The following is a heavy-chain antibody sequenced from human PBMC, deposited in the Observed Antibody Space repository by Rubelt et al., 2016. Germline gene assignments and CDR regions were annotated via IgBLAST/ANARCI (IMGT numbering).Heavy chain of an antibody. CDR3: ARDRGITRTMDWFDP. Sequence: QVQLVQSGAEVKKPGASVKVSCKASGYSFTSYGISWVRQAPGQGLEWMGWTSAYSGNTNYAQKFQGRVTMTTDTSTSTAYMELRSLRSDDTAVYYCARDRGITRTMDWFDPWGQGTLVTVSS. CDR2: TSAYSGNT. V-gene: IGHV1-18*01. CDR1: GYSFTSYG. J-gene: IGHJ5*02. D-gene: IGHD1-7*01.